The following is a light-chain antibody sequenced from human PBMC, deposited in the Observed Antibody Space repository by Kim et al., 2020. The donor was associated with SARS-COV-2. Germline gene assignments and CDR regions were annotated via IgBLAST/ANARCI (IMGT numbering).Light chain of an antibody. CDR1: SSDVGSYNL. CDR2: EVS. V-gene: IGLV2-23*02. CDR3: CSCAGSSAYV. Sequence: GQSITISCTGTSSDVGSYNLVSLYQQHPGKAPTLMIYEVSKRPSGVSNRFSGSKSGNTASLTISGRQAEDEADYYCCSCAGSSAYVFGTGTKVTVL. J-gene: IGLJ1*01.